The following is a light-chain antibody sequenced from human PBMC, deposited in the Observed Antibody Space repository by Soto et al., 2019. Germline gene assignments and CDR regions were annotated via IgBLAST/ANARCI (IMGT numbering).Light chain of an antibody. CDR1: QSFRGNY. J-gene: IGKJ1*01. V-gene: IGKV3-20*01. CDR3: QQNGISPRT. Sequence: VLSQSPGKMSLSPGERATLACRASQSFRGNYLAWYQQKPGQAPRLLIYGASSSATGIPDRFSGSGSGTAVTPPISTLEPEDIAVYYWQQNGISPRTFGQGARWIS. CDR2: GAS.